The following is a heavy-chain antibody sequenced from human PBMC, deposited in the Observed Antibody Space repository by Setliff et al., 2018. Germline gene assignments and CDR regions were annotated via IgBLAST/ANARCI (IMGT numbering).Heavy chain of an antibody. D-gene: IGHD6-13*01. V-gene: IGHV1-46*01. Sequence: GAPVKVSCKASGYTFTTYYMHWVRQAPGQGLEWMGIINPSGGTTSYAQKFQGRVTMTRDTSTSTVHMDLSSLRSEDTAVYYCARAPYGSSWYGYYYYYMDVWGKGTTVTVSS. CDR1: GYTFTTYY. J-gene: IGHJ6*03. CDR3: ARAPYGSSWYGYYYYYMDV. CDR2: INPSGGTT.